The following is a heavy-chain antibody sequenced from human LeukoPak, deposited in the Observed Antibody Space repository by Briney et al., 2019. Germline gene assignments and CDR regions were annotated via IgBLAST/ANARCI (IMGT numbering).Heavy chain of an antibody. V-gene: IGHV3-30-3*01. D-gene: IGHD3-10*01. CDR3: ARDIDGSGSYYRSLYYYYYGMDV. Sequence: GGSLRLSCAASGFTFSSYAMHWVRQAPGKGLEWVAVISYDGSNKYYADSVKGRFTISRDNSKNTLYLQMNSLRAEDTAVYYCARDIDGSGSYYRSLYYYYYGMDVWGQGTTVTVSS. CDR1: GFTFSSYA. J-gene: IGHJ6*02. CDR2: ISYDGSNK.